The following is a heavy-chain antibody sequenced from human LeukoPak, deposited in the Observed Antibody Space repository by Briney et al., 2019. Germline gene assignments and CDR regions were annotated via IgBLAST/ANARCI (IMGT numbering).Heavy chain of an antibody. CDR1: GGSFSGYY. J-gene: IGHJ4*02. CDR2: INHSGST. CDR3: ARVVAVAVPYYFDY. D-gene: IGHD6-19*01. Sequence: SETLSLTCAVYGGSFSGYYWSWIRQPPGKGLEWIGEINHSGSTNYNPSLKSRVTISVDTSKNQFSLKPSSVTAADTAVYYCARVVAVAVPYYFDYWGQGTLVTVSS. V-gene: IGHV4-34*01.